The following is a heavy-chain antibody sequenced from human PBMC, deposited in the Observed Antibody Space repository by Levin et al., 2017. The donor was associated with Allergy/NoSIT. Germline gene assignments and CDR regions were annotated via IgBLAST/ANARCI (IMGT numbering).Heavy chain of an antibody. CDR3: ARDSNGGQVYYYYMDV. CDR1: GYTFTSYA. D-gene: IGHD3-16*01. J-gene: IGHJ6*03. V-gene: IGHV1-3*01. CDR2: INAGNGNT. Sequence: ASVKVSCKASGYTFTSYAMHWVRQAPGQRLEWMGWINAGNGNTKYSQKFQGRVTITRDTSASTAYMELSSLRSEDTAVYYCARDSNGGQVYYYYMDVWGKGTTVTVSS.